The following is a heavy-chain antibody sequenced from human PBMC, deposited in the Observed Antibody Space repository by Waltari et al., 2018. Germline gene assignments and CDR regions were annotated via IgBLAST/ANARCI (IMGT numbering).Heavy chain of an antibody. Sequence: EVQLVQSGAEVKKPGESLRISCKGSGYTFTNNWIGWVRPVPGKGLDWMALIYPRDYDSNSSPPFQGQVTISADKSISPAYLQWRSLKASDTAIYYCARISHIVNPDAYYYDYWGPGTLVTVAS. CDR1: GYTFTNNW. CDR2: IYPRDYDS. CDR3: ARISHIVNPDAYYYDY. V-gene: IGHV5-51*01. D-gene: IGHD5-12*01. J-gene: IGHJ4*02.